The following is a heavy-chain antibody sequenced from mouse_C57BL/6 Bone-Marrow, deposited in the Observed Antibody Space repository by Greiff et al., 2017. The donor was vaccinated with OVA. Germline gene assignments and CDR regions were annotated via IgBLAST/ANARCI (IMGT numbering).Heavy chain of an antibody. CDR3: ARSGS. CDR2: INPSSGYT. J-gene: IGHJ2*01. Sequence: QVQLQQSGAELAKPGASVKLSCKASGYTFTSYWMHWVKQRPGQGLEWIGYINPSSGYTKYNQKFKDKATLTADTSSSTAYMQLSSLTSEDSAVYYCARSGSWGQGTTLTVSS. D-gene: IGHD3-1*01. V-gene: IGHV1-7*01. CDR1: GYTFTSYW.